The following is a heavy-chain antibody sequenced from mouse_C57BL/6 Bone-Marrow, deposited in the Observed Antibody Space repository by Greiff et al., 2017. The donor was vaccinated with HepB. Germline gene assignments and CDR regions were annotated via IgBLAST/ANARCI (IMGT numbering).Heavy chain of an antibody. Sequence: VKLVESGPGLVQPSQSLSITCTVSGFSLTSYGVHWVRQSPGKGLEWLGVIWRGGSTDYNAAFMSRLSITKDNSKSQVFFKMNSLQADDTAIYYCAKMRTPWYYFDYWGQGTTLTVSS. CDR1: GFSLTSYG. D-gene: IGHD1-1*02. CDR2: IWRGGST. J-gene: IGHJ2*01. V-gene: IGHV2-5*01. CDR3: AKMRTPWYYFDY.